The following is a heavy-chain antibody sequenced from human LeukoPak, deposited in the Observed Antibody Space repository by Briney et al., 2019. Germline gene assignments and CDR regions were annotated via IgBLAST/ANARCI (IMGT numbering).Heavy chain of an antibody. Sequence: ALVKVSCKASGYTFTGYYMHWVRQAPGQGLEWMGWINPNSGGTNYAQKFQGRVTMTRDTSISTAYMELGRLRSDDTAVYYCARVLVSGWYGYWGQGTLVTVSS. CDR1: GYTFTGYY. J-gene: IGHJ4*02. CDR3: ARVLVSGWYGY. CDR2: INPNSGGT. D-gene: IGHD6-19*01. V-gene: IGHV1-2*02.